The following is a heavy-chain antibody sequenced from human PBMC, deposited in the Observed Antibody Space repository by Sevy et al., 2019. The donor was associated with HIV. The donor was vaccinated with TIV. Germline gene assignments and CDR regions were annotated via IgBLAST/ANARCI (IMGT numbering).Heavy chain of an antibody. CDR1: GFTFSAYW. J-gene: IGHJ5*02. Sequence: GGSLRLSCAASGFTFSAYWRHWVGQAPGRGVEGVANINLGGSEKYYVDSVKGRFTISRDNAKNSLFLQMNGLRAEDTAVYYCARALAAAASSWGQGALVTVSS. CDR2: INLGGSEK. V-gene: IGHV3-7*01. CDR3: ARALAAAASS. D-gene: IGHD6-13*01.